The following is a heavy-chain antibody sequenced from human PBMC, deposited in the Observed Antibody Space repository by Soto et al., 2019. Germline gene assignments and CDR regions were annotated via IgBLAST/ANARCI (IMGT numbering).Heavy chain of an antibody. CDR3: AREGLRRGALDY. Sequence: QVQLVQSGAEVKKPGSSVKVSCAASGGSLNNYAVSWVRRTPGQGFEWLGEIIPAFGTPNYAQKFQDRVTITADVLTNTVFMELSSLRSEDTAEYYGAREGLRRGALDYWGQGSLVTVSS. J-gene: IGHJ4*02. CDR2: IIPAFGTP. V-gene: IGHV1-69*01. D-gene: IGHD6-6*01. CDR1: GGSLNNYA.